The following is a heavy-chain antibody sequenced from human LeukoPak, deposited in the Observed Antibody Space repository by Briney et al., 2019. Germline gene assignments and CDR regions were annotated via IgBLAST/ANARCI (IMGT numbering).Heavy chain of an antibody. CDR2: NSGST. CDR1: GYSICSGYY. J-gene: IGHJ3*02. D-gene: IGHD3-10*01. Sequence: SETLSLTCTVSGYSICSGYYWGWIRQAPGKGLEWVGSNSGSTYYNPSLKSRVTISVDMSKNQFSLKMSSVTAADTAVYYCASASVMVRGVHHDAFDIWGQGTMVTVSS. CDR3: ASASVMVRGVHHDAFDI. V-gene: IGHV4-38-2*02.